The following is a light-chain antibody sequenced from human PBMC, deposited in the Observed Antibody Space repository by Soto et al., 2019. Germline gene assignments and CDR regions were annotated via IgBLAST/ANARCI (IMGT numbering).Light chain of an antibody. CDR1: QSVSSSY. CDR3: QQYGSSIT. CDR2: GAS. V-gene: IGKV3-20*01. J-gene: IGKJ5*01. Sequence: EFVFTQSPCTLSLSPGERATLSCRASQSVSSSYLAWYQQKPGQAPRLLIYGASSRATGIPDRFSGSGSGTDFTLTISRLEPEDFAVYYCQQYGSSITFGQGTRLEIK.